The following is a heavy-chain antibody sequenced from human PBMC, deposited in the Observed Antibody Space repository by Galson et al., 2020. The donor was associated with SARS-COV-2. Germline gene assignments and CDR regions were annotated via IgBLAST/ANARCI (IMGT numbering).Heavy chain of an antibody. D-gene: IGHD3-9*01. CDR2: ISYDGTEK. V-gene: IGHV3-30*04. Sequence: GGSLRLSCSASGFTFSVYAMNWVRQAPGKGLECAAVISYDGTEKYYADSVRGRFTISRDNSKNTLYLQMNSLGAEDTAVYYCARDRASSDIGYYDILAGFNYYYCMDVWGKGTTVTVSS. CDR3: ARDRASSDIGYYDILAGFNYYYCMDV. CDR1: GFTFSVYA. J-gene: IGHJ6*03.